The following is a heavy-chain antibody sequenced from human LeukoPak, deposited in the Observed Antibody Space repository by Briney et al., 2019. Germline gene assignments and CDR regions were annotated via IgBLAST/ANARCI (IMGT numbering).Heavy chain of an antibody. CDR2: IYYSGST. Sequence: SETLSLTCAVYGGSFSSYYWSWIRQPPGKGLEWIGYIYYSGSTNYNPSLKSRVTISVDTSKNQFSLKLSSVTAADTAVYYCARGNVWGSYRQNWFDPWGQGTLVTVSS. D-gene: IGHD3-16*02. CDR3: ARGNVWGSYRQNWFDP. CDR1: GGSFSSYY. J-gene: IGHJ5*02. V-gene: IGHV4-59*01.